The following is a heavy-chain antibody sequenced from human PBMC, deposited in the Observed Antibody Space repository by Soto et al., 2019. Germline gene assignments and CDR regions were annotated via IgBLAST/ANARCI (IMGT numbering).Heavy chain of an antibody. D-gene: IGHD1-26*01. CDR3: ARGQYSGSPDVAFDI. Sequence: ASVKVSCKASGYTFTSYAMHWVRQAPGQRLEWMGWSNAGNGNTKYSQEFQGRVTITRDTSASTAYMELSSLRSEDMAVYYCARGQYSGSPDVAFDIWGQGTMVTVPS. CDR1: GYTFTSYA. J-gene: IGHJ3*02. CDR2: SNAGNGNT. V-gene: IGHV1-3*02.